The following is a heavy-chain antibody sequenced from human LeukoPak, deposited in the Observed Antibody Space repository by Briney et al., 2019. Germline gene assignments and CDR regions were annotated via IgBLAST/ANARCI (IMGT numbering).Heavy chain of an antibody. V-gene: IGHV3-30*18. CDR2: ISYDGSNK. CDR3: AKDPPDY. J-gene: IGHJ4*02. Sequence: GGSLRLSCAASGFTFSSYGMHWVRQAPGKGLEWVALISYDGSNKHYADSVKGRFTISRDNSKNTLYLQMNSLRAEDTAVYYCAKDPPDYWGQGTLVTVSS. CDR1: GFTFSSYG.